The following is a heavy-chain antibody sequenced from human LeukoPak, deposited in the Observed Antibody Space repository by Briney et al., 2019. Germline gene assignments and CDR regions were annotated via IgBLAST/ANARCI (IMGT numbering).Heavy chain of an antibody. V-gene: IGHV3-30*02. CDR3: AKGAPEGVITRFVNYYYYYYMDV. Sequence: GGSLRLSCAASGFTFSSYAMSWVRQAPGKGLEWVAFIRYDGSNKYYADSVKGRFTISRDNSKNTLYLQMNSLRAEDTAVYYCAKGAPEGVITRFVNYYYYYYMDVWGKGTTVTVSS. CDR2: IRYDGSNK. D-gene: IGHD3-16*02. CDR1: GFTFSSYA. J-gene: IGHJ6*03.